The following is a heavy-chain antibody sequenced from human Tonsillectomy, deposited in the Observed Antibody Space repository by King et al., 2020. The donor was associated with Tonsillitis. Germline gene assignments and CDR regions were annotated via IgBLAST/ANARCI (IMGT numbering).Heavy chain of an antibody. CDR2: IYSGDNST. D-gene: IGHD6-13*01. Sequence: VQLVESGGGLVQPGGSLRLSCAASGFTFSNYAMSWVRQAPGKGLEWVSVIYSGDNSTYYPDSVKGRFTISRDNSKDTLYLQMNSLRAEDTAVYYCAKGGGSTWLADYYYGMDVWGQGTTVTVSS. CDR1: GFTFSNYA. V-gene: IGHV3-23*03. J-gene: IGHJ6*02. CDR3: AKGGGSTWLADYYYGMDV.